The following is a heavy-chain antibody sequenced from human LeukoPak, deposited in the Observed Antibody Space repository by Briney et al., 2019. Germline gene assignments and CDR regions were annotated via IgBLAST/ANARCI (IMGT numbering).Heavy chain of an antibody. CDR1: GFTFDDYG. J-gene: IGHJ5*01. CDR2: INSDGSST. CDR3: ARSVGGWPNWFDS. V-gene: IGHV3-74*01. D-gene: IGHD6-19*01. Sequence: GGSLRLSCAASGFTFDDYGMSWVRQAPGKGLVWVSRINSDGSSTSYADSVKGRFTISRDNAKNTLYLQMNSLRDEDTAVYYCARSVGGWPNWFDSWGQGTLVTVSS.